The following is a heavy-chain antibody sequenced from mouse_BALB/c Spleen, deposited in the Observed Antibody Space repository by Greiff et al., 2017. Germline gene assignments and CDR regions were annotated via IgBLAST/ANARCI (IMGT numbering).Heavy chain of an antibody. D-gene: IGHD2-4*01. V-gene: IGHV5-4*02. CDR3: AREGYDYERGWFAY. Sequence: EVKLMESGGGLVKPGGSLKLSCAASGFTFSDYYMYWVRQTPEKRLEWVATISDGGSYTYYPDSVKGRFTISRDNAKNNLYLQMSSLKSEDTAMYYCAREGYDYERGWFAYWGQGTLVTVSA. CDR1: GFTFSDYY. J-gene: IGHJ3*01. CDR2: ISDGGSYT.